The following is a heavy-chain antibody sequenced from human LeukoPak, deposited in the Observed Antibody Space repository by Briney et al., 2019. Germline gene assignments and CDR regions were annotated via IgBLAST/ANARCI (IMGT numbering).Heavy chain of an antibody. CDR3: ARIPAAIGIYYYYYMDV. V-gene: IGHV4-61*02. Sequence: PSQTLSLTCTVSSGSISSGSYYWSWIRQPAGKGLEWIGRIYTSGSTNYNPSLKSRLTISVDTSKNQFSLKLSSVTAADTAVYYCARIPAAIGIYYYYYMDVWGKGTTVTVSS. CDR2: IYTSGST. CDR1: SGSISSGSYY. J-gene: IGHJ6*03. D-gene: IGHD2-2*01.